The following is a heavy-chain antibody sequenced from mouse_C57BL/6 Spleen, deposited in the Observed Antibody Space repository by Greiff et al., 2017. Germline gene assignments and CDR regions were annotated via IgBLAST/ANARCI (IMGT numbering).Heavy chain of an antibody. CDR2: INPGSGGT. D-gene: IGHD2-2*01. CDR1: GYAFTNYL. CDR3: ARSSDGYGY. J-gene: IGHJ2*01. V-gene: IGHV1-54*01. Sequence: QVQLQQSGAELVRPGTSVKVSCKASGYAFTNYLIEWVKQRPGQGLEWIGVINPGSGGTNYNEKFKGKATLTADKSSSTAYMQLSSLTSEDSAVYFCARSSDGYGYWGQGTTLTGSS.